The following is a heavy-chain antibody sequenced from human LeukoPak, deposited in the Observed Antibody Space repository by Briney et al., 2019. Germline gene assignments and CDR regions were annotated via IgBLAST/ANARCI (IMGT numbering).Heavy chain of an antibody. D-gene: IGHD4-11*01. V-gene: IGHV4-34*01. CDR2: INHSGST. Sequence: SETLPLTCAVYGGSFSGYYWSWIRQPPGKGLEWIGEINHSGSTNYNPSLKSRVTISVDTSKNQFSLKLNSVTAADTAVYYCARRSVSHDYWGQGTLATVSS. CDR1: GGSFSGYY. CDR3: ARRSVSHDY. J-gene: IGHJ4*02.